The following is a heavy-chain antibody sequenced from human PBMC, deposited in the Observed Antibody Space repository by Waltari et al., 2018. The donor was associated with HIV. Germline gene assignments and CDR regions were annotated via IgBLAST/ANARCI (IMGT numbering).Heavy chain of an antibody. CDR3: SRGGHPGKVFDY. D-gene: IGHD2-15*01. CDR1: GLTFIATY. Sequence: DVQLVESGGDLVQPGGSLRLSLAASGLTFIATYMDWVRPEQGKGLGWVARLTNKSSNYRTEYAAFRKGRFTISKQYSQNPIYLQTDSLKTEYSAGYCGSRGGHPGKVFDYWGQGTMVTVSS. J-gene: IGHJ4*03. CDR2: LTNKSSNYRT. V-gene: IGHV3-72*01.